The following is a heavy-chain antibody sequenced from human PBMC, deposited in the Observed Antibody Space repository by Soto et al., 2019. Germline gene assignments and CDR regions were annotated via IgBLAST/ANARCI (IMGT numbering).Heavy chain of an antibody. CDR2: ISGSSTYI. J-gene: IGHJ3*01. CDR3: ARDRCSGGSCYRTYAFDL. CDR1: GFILGNYT. D-gene: IGHD2-15*01. V-gene: IGHV3-21*06. Sequence: PGGSLRLSVAGPGFILGNYTMNWVRQAPGKGLEWVSSISGSSTYIYYADSVKGRFTISRDNAKNSLYLQMNSLRVEDTAVYYCARDRCSGGSCYRTYAFDLWGRGTLVTVSS.